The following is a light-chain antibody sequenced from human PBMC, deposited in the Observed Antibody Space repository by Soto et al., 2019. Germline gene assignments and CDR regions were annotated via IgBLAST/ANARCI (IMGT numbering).Light chain of an antibody. V-gene: IGKV3D-11*01. Sequence: TQSPAAVSVSQGERGTLSCRARRGVSNNVAWYQQTPGQAPRLLIHDASNRATGIPARFSGSGSGTDFTLTISSLEPEDSAVYYCQQNLGVHTFGQGSKVDIK. CDR2: DAS. CDR1: RGVSNN. J-gene: IGKJ1*01. CDR3: QQNLGVHT.